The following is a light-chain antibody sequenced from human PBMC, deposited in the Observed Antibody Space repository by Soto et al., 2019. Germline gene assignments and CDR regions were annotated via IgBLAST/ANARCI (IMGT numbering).Light chain of an antibody. J-gene: IGLJ3*02. Sequence: LTQPPSVSGAPGQRVTISCTGNNSNLGAGYDVHWYQQLPGAAPKLVIFGNRNRPSGVPERFSGSKSGTSASLAIIGLQAEDEADYYCQAYDYSLTAFVFGGGTKLTVL. CDR2: GNR. CDR3: QAYDYSLTAFV. V-gene: IGLV1-40*01. CDR1: NSNLGAGYD.